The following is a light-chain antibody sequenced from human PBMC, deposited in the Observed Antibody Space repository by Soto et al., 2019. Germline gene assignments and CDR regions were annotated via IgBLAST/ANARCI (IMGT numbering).Light chain of an antibody. Sequence: QSALTQPASVSGSPGQSITISCTGTSSDVGGYDYVSWYQQHPGKAPKLMIYDVSNRPSGVSNRFSGSKSGNTASLTISELQADDEADYYCSSYTSSSTLEVFGTGTKVTVL. CDR1: SSDVGGYDY. CDR3: SSYTSSSTLEV. J-gene: IGLJ1*01. CDR2: DVS. V-gene: IGLV2-14*01.